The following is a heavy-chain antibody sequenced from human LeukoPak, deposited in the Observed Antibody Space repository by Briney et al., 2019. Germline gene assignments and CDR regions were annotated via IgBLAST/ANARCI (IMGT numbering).Heavy chain of an antibody. D-gene: IGHD1-26*01. CDR1: GFTFSSYA. V-gene: IGHV3-49*04. J-gene: IGHJ3*02. CDR2: IRSKAYGGTT. Sequence: GGSLRLSCAASGFTFSSYAMSWVRQAPGKGLEWVGFIRSKAYGGTTEYAASVKGRFTISRDDSKSIAYLQMNSLKTEDTAVYYCTRDFPGSGSYFRAFDIWGQGTMVTVSS. CDR3: TRDFPGSGSYFRAFDI.